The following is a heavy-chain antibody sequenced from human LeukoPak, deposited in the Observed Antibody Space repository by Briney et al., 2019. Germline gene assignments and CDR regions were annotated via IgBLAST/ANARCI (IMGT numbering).Heavy chain of an antibody. V-gene: IGHV1-46*01. J-gene: IGHJ4*02. CDR1: GYTFTSYY. D-gene: IGHD6-19*01. Sequence: ASVKVSCKASGYTFTSYYMHWVRQAPGQGLEWMGIINPSGDTTNYAQKFQGRVSMTRDTSTSTVYMELNSLRSDDTAVYYCARGPDQWLAPMADYWGQGTLITVSS. CDR3: ARGPDQWLAPMADY. CDR2: INPSGDTT.